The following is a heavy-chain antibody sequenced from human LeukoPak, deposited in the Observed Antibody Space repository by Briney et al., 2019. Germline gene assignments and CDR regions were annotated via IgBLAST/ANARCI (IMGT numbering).Heavy chain of an antibody. Sequence: ASVKVSCKASGYTFTSYAMHWVRQAPGQRLEWMGWMNAGNGNTKYSQKFQGRVTITRDTSASTVYMELSSLRSEDTAVYYCARWDYSYSSGWDPHYGMDVWGQGTTVTVSS. J-gene: IGHJ6*02. CDR1: GYTFTSYA. CDR2: MNAGNGNT. CDR3: ARWDYSYSSGWDPHYGMDV. D-gene: IGHD6-19*01. V-gene: IGHV1-3*01.